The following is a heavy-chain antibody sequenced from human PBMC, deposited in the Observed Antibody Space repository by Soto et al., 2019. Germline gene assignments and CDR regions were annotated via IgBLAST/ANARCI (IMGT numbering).Heavy chain of an antibody. CDR1: GFTVSSNY. Sequence: EVQLVETGGGLIQPGGSVRLSCAASGFTVSSNYMSWVRQAPGKGLEWVSVIYSGGSTYYADSVKGRFTISRDNSKNTLYLQMNSLRAEDTAVYYCAREAYCGGDCYHFDYWGQGTLVTVSS. D-gene: IGHD2-21*02. J-gene: IGHJ4*02. V-gene: IGHV3-53*02. CDR2: IYSGGST. CDR3: AREAYCGGDCYHFDY.